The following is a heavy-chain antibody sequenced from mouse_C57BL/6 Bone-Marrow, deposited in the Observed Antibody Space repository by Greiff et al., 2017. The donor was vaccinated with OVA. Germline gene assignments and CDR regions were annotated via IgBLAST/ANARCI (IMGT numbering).Heavy chain of an antibody. CDR1: GYTFTSYD. Sequence: VQLQQSGPELVKPGASVKLSCKASGYTFTSYDINWVKQRPGQGLAWIGWIYPRDGSPKYHEKFKGKATLTVDTSSSTAYMELHSLTSEDSAVYFCARFYYSKWYFDVWGTGTTVTVSS. CDR2: IYPRDGSP. V-gene: IGHV1-85*01. CDR3: ARFYYSKWYFDV. J-gene: IGHJ1*03. D-gene: IGHD2-5*01.